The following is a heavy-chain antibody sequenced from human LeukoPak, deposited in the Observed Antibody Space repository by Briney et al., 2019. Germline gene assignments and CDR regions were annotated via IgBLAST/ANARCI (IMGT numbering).Heavy chain of an antibody. Sequence: PGGSLRLSCAASGFTFSSYSMNWVRQAPGRGPEWVANVNRDGSETYYLDSVKGRFTISKDNAKNSLYLQMNSLRAEDTALYYCARNNGMDVWGQGTTVIVSS. CDR3: ARNNGMDV. CDR1: GFTFSSYS. V-gene: IGHV3-7*03. CDR2: VNRDGSET. J-gene: IGHJ6*02.